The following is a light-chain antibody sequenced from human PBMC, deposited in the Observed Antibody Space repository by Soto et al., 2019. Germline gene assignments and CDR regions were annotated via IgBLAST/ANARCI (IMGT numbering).Light chain of an antibody. CDR1: SSDVGGYNY. CDR2: DVS. CDR3: TSYTSGGTHV. J-gene: IGLJ1*01. Sequence: SALTQPASVSGSPGQSITISCTGTSSDVGGYNYVSWYQQHPGKVPKLMIYDVSNRPSGVSNRFSGSKSGNTASLNISGLQAEDEADYYCTSYTSGGTHVFGTGTKVTVL. V-gene: IGLV2-14*03.